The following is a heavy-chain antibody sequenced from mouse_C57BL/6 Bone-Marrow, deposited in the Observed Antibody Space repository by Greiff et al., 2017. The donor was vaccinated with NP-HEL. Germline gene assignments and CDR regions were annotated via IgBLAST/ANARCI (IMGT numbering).Heavy chain of an antibody. CDR3: ARRAYDGYLFAY. J-gene: IGHJ3*01. V-gene: IGHV1-19*01. CDR2: INPYNGGT. CDR1: GYTFTDYY. D-gene: IGHD2-3*01. Sequence: EVQLQQSGPVLVKPGASVKMSCKASGYTFTDYYMNWVKQSHGKSLEWIGVINPYNGGTSYNQKFKGKATLTVDKSSSTAYMELNSLTSEDSAVYYCARRAYDGYLFAYWGQGTLVTVSA.